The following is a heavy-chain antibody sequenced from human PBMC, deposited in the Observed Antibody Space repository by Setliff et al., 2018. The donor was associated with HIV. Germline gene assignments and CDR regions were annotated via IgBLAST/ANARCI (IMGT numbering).Heavy chain of an antibody. CDR2: IYTSGST. V-gene: IGHV4-61*02. Sequence: PSETLSLTCTVSGGSISSGTYYWSWIRQPAGKGLEWIGRIYTSGSTNYNPSLKSRVTMSVDTSKNQFSLKLSSVTAADTAVYYCARDRWFGEPDAFDIWGQGTMVTVSS. CDR3: ARDRWFGEPDAFDI. J-gene: IGHJ3*02. CDR1: GGSISSGTYY. D-gene: IGHD3-10*01.